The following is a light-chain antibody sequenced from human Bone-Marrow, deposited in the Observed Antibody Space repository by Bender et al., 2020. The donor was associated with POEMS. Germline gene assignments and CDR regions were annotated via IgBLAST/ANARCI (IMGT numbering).Light chain of an antibody. J-gene: IGLJ2*01. CDR3: SSYTSSSTFVV. Sequence: QSALTQPASVSGSPGQSITISCTGTSSDIGAFNYVSWYLQHPGNAPKLMIYDVSNRPSGVSNRFSGSKSGNTASLTISGLRAEDEADYYCSSYTSSSTFVVFGRGTKVTVL. V-gene: IGLV2-14*01. CDR1: SSDIGAFNY. CDR2: DVS.